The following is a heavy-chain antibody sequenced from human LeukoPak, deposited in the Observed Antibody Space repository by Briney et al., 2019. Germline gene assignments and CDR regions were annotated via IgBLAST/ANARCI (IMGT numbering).Heavy chain of an antibody. V-gene: IGHV3-9*01. CDR1: GFIFDDFA. Sequence: GGSLRLSCAASGFIFDDFAMHWVRQVPGKGLEWVSGISWNGATTRYAESVKGRSTISRDNAKNSLSLQMNSLRVEDTAFYYCTKSPAVEFSTSSGFDPWGQGTLVTVSS. J-gene: IGHJ5*02. CDR2: ISWNGATT. D-gene: IGHD2-2*01. CDR3: TKSPAVEFSTSSGFDP.